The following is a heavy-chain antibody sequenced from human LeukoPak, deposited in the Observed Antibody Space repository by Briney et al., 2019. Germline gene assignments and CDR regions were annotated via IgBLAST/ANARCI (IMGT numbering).Heavy chain of an antibody. J-gene: IGHJ4*02. CDR2: INWNGGRT. CDR1: GFTFDDYG. V-gene: IGHV3-20*04. CDR3: AKDMDPVVSSSSLPDY. Sequence: AGGSLRPSCVASGFTFDDYGMSWVRQAPGKGLEWVSAINWNGGRTGYADSVKGRFTISRDNAKNSLYLQMNSLRAEDMALYYCAKDMDPVVSSSSLPDYWGQGTLVTVSS. D-gene: IGHD6-6*01.